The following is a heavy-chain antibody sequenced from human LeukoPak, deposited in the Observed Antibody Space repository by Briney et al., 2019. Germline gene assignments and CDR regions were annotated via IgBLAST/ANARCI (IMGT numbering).Heavy chain of an antibody. Sequence: SETLSLTCTVSGGSISSGSYYWSWIRQPAGKGLEWIGRIYTSGSTNYNPSLKSRVTISVDTSKNQFSLKLSSVTAADTAVYYCARGSYYDFWSGPVDYWGQGTLVTVSS. D-gene: IGHD3-3*01. CDR3: ARGSYYDFWSGPVDY. V-gene: IGHV4-61*02. J-gene: IGHJ4*02. CDR2: IYTSGST. CDR1: GGSISSGSYY.